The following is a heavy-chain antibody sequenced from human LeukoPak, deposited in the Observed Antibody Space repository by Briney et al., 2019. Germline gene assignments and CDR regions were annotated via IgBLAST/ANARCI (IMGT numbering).Heavy chain of an antibody. D-gene: IGHD4-11*01. J-gene: IGHJ4*02. CDR1: GFRFTSYG. V-gene: IGHV3-33*06. CDR2: IWSDGTNK. Sequence: PGGSLRLSCAASGFRFTSYGMHWVRQAPGKGLEWVAVIWSDGTNKYYADSVKGRFAISRDDFNNMVYLQMNSLRAEDTAVYYCAKDVERGFDYTNSLDYWGPGTLVTVSS. CDR3: AKDVERGFDYTNSLDY.